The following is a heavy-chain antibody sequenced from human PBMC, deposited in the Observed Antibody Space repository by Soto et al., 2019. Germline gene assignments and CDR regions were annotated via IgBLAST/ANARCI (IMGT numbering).Heavy chain of an antibody. J-gene: IGHJ6*03. CDR1: GFTFSSYG. D-gene: IGHD3-10*01. Sequence: GGSLRLSCAASGFTFSSYGMHWVRQAPGKGLEWVAVISYDGSNKYYADSVKGRFTISRDNSKNTLYLQMNSLRAEDTAVYYCAKDGKYYYGSGSYSYYYYYYMDVWGKGTTVTVSS. V-gene: IGHV3-30*18. CDR3: AKDGKYYYGSGSYSYYYYYYMDV. CDR2: ISYDGSNK.